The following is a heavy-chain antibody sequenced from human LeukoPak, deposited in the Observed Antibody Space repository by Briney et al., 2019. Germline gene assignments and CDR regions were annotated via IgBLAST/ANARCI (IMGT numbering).Heavy chain of an antibody. CDR1: GESFSGYY. J-gene: IGHJ4*02. V-gene: IGHV4-34*01. Sequence: SETLSLTCAVYGESFSGYYWSWIRQPPGKGLEWIGEINHSGSTNYNPSLKSRVTISVDTSKKQFSLKLSSVTAADTAVYYCATKRAMVRGVRDYWGQGTLVTVSS. D-gene: IGHD3-10*01. CDR2: INHSGST. CDR3: ATKRAMVRGVRDY.